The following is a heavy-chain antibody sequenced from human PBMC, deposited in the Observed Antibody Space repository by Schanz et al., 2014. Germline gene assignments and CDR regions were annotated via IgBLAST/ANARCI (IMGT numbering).Heavy chain of an antibody. CDR3: ARAPPPYSSSPYYWYYGMDV. V-gene: IGHV3-11*01. CDR1: GFTFSDYY. Sequence: QVQLVESGGGLVKPGGSLRLSCAASGFTFSDYYMNWIRQAPGKGLEWVSYISNSGYTIYYADSVKGRFTISRDNAKNSLYLQMNSLSPEDTAVYYCARAPPPYSSSPYYWYYGMDVWGQGTTVTVSS. CDR2: ISNSGYTI. J-gene: IGHJ6*02. D-gene: IGHD6-6*01.